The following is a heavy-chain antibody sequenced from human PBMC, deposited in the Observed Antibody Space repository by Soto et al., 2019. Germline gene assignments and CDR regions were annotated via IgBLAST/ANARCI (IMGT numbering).Heavy chain of an antibody. V-gene: IGHV1-69*13. Sequence: SVKVSCKASGGTFSSYAISWVRQAPGQGLEWMGGIIPIFGTANYAQKFQGRVTITADESTSTAYMELSSLRSEDTAVYYCAREYYDFWSGYSGESNAFDIWGQGTMVTVSS. CDR3: AREYYDFWSGYSGESNAFDI. CDR2: IIPIFGTA. CDR1: GGTFSSYA. J-gene: IGHJ3*02. D-gene: IGHD3-3*01.